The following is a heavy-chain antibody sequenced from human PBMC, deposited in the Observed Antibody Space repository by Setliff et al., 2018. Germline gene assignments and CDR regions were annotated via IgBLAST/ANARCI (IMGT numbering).Heavy chain of an antibody. Sequence: PGGSLRLSCAASGFTFSSSAMAWVRQAPGKGLEWVSSISSSSSYIYYADSVKGRFTISRDNAKNSLYLQMNSLRAEDTAVYYCARVDPPIVDTAMVTSPFDYWGQGTLVTVSS. V-gene: IGHV3-21*01. CDR1: GFTFSSSA. J-gene: IGHJ4*02. D-gene: IGHD5-18*01. CDR3: ARVDPPIVDTAMVTSPFDY. CDR2: ISSSSSYI.